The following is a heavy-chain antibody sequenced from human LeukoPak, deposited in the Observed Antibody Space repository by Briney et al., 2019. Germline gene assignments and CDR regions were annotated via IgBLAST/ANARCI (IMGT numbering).Heavy chain of an antibody. V-gene: IGHV4-61*02. D-gene: IGHD5-18*01. CDR3: ARGYSSGYWYFDL. CDR2: IYASGST. Sequence: SQTLSLTCTVSGGSISSGNYYWSWIRQPAGKGLEWIGRIYASGSTNHNPSLKSRVTISIDTSKNQFSLKLSSVTAADTAVYYCARGYSSGYWYFDLWGRGTLVTVPS. J-gene: IGHJ2*01. CDR1: GGSISSGNYY.